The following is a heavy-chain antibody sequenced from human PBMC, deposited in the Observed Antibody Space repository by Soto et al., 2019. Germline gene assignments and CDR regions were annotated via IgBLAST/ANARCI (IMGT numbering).Heavy chain of an antibody. V-gene: IGHV3-48*01. Sequence: EVQLVDSGGGLVQPGGSLRLSCAASGFTFSGYNMNWVRQAPGKGLEWVCFISSSGSTIYYADSVKGRFTISRDNAKNSLYLQMTSLRAEDTAVYHCARGSYGSGGYFGWGQGTLVTVSS. J-gene: IGHJ4*02. CDR3: ARGSYGSGGYFG. CDR1: GFTFSGYN. D-gene: IGHD3-10*01. CDR2: ISSSGSTI.